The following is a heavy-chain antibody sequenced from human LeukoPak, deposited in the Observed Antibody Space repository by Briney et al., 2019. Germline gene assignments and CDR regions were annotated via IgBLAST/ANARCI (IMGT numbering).Heavy chain of an antibody. CDR3: ARYQPHDISLDY. V-gene: IGHV4-59*08. J-gene: IGHJ4*02. CDR1: GYSLNTYY. Sequence: SETLPLTCTVSGYSLNTYYWSWIRQPPAKGLEWIGYIYYCGSTNYSPSLKRRVTISVDTSKNQFSLKLSSETAADTAVYYCARYQPHDISLDYWGQGTLVTVSS. D-gene: IGHD1-1*01. CDR2: IYYCGST.